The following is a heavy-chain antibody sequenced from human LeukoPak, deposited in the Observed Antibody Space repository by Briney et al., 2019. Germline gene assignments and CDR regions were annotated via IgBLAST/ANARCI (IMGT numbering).Heavy chain of an antibody. D-gene: IGHD4-23*01. J-gene: IGHJ4*02. V-gene: IGHV4-34*01. CDR1: GGSFSGYY. CDR2: IYHSGST. CDR3: ARVGGTTVVTRNYFDY. Sequence: SETLSLTCAVYGGSFSGYYWSWIRQPPGKGLEWIGSIYHSGSTYYNPSLKSRVTISVDTSKNQFSLKLSSVTAADTAVYYCARVGGTTVVTRNYFDYWGQGTLVTVSS.